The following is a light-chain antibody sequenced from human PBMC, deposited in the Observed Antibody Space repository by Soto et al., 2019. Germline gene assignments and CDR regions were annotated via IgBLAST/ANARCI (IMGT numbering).Light chain of an antibody. V-gene: IGKV1-17*03. CDR1: QDISRF. J-gene: IGKJ2*01. CDR2: DTS. CDR3: QHNNIYPYT. Sequence: DVQMTQSPSAMSASVGDRVTITCRASQDISRFVAWFQQKPGKAPERLIYDTSTLQVGVPSRFSGGGSGTEFTLKISTLKPEIFATYYSQHNNIYPYTFGQGTKLETK.